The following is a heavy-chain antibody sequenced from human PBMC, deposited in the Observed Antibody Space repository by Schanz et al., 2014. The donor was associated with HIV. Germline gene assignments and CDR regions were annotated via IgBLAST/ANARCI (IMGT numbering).Heavy chain of an antibody. CDR1: GFTFSTYD. Sequence: EVQLVESGGGLVQPGGSLRLSCAASGFTFSTYDMHWVRQVTGKGLEWVSAIGTAADTYYSDSVKGRFTISRDNSKNTLYLQMNSLRAEDTAVYYCVRGLLFQGCFDSWGQGALVTVSS. D-gene: IGHD3-10*01. V-gene: IGHV3-13*01. CDR3: VRGLLFQGCFDS. CDR2: IGTAADT. J-gene: IGHJ4*02.